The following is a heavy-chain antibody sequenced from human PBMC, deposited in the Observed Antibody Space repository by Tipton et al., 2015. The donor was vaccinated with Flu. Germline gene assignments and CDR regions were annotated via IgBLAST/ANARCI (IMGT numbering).Heavy chain of an antibody. D-gene: IGHD2-2*01. J-gene: IGHJ4*02. CDR3: ARDAQEHCSSSSSCSEFDY. CDR1: GGSISTSY. V-gene: IGHV4-4*07. CDR2: ISTSGST. Sequence: TLSLTCTVSGGSISTSYWSWIRQPAGKGLEWIGRISTSGSTNYNASLESRVTMSVDTSKNQFSLKLSSVTAADTAVYYCARDAQEHCSSSSSCSEFDYWGQGTLVTVFS.